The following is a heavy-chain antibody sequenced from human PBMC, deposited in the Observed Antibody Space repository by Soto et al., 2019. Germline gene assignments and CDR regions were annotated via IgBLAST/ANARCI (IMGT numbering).Heavy chain of an antibody. D-gene: IGHD3-3*01. V-gene: IGHV2-5*02. Sequence: GPTLVNPTQTLTLTCTFSGFSLSTSGVGVGWIRQPPGKALEWLALIYWDDDKRYSPSLKSRLTITKDTSKNQVVLTMTNMDPVDTATYYCARTSYYDFWSGPILPDAFDIWGQGTMVTVSS. CDR1: GFSLSTSGVG. CDR2: IYWDDDK. CDR3: ARTSYYDFWSGPILPDAFDI. J-gene: IGHJ3*02.